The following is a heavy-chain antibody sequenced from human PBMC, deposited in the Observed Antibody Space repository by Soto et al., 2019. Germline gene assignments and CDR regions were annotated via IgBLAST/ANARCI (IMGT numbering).Heavy chain of an antibody. CDR1: GGSITSSSYY. J-gene: IGHJ5*02. CDR3: ATQEVGGTYVYTFDP. Sequence: QLHLRESGPGLVKPSETLSLTCTVSGGSITSSSYYWGWIRQPPGKGLEWIGSIYYSGSTYYNPSLKSRVIISVDTSKNQFSLQLSSVTAADTAVYYCATQEVGGTYVYTFDPWGQGTLVTVSS. D-gene: IGHD1-26*01. CDR2: IYYSGST. V-gene: IGHV4-39*01.